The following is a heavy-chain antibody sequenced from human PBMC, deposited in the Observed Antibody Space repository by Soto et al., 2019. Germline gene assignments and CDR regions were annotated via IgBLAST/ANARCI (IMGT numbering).Heavy chain of an antibody. CDR1: GFTFSSYS. J-gene: IGHJ4*02. CDR2: ITGSSTI. CDR3: ARVSYGGNFGY. D-gene: IGHD4-17*01. V-gene: IGHV3-48*02. Sequence: PGGCLRLSCAAAGFTFSSYSMNWVREVPGKGLEWVSHITGSSTIYYADSVKGRLTVSRDNSKTSLYLQMNSQRDEDTAAYYCARVSYGGNFGYWGQGTLVTVSS.